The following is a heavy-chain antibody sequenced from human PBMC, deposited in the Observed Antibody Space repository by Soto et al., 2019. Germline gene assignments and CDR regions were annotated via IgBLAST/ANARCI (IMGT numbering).Heavy chain of an antibody. CDR3: ARERRLQRYGMDV. CDR1: GGSISSGDYY. J-gene: IGHJ6*02. CDR2: IYYSGSN. Sequence: QVQLQESVQGLVKPSQTLSLTCTVSGGSISSGDYYWSWIRQPPGKGLEWIGYIYYSGSNYYNPSLRSRVTISVDTSKNQFSLKLSSVTAADTAVYYCARERRLQRYGMDVWGQGTTVTVSS. D-gene: IGHD1-1*01. V-gene: IGHV4-30-4*01.